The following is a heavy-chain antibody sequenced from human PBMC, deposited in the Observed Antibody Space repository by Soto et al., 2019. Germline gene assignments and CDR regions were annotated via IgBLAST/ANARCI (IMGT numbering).Heavy chain of an antibody. D-gene: IGHD4-17*01. J-gene: IGHJ4*02. CDR1: GGTFSSYA. CDR3: ARDDYGGNLGSPYKY. CDR2: IIPIFGTA. V-gene: IGHV1-69*13. Sequence: SVKVSCKASGGTFSSYAISWVRQAPGQGLEWMGGIIPIFGTANYAQKFQGRVTITADESTSTAYMELSSLRSEDTAVYYCARDDYGGNLGSPYKYWGQGTLVTVSS.